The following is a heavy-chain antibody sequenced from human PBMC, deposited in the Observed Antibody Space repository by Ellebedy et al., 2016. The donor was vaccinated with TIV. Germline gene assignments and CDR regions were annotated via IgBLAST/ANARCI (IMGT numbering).Heavy chain of an antibody. V-gene: IGHV3-74*01. CDR2: TNGDGTTI. Sequence: PGGSLRLSCAASGFTLSGHWMHWVRQAPGKGLVWVSRTNGDGTTISYVDSVEGRFTISRDNAKNTVYLQMNSLRVEDTAVYYCTRSADIPASFDSWGQGVLVTVSS. CDR3: TRSADIPASFDS. D-gene: IGHD1-14*01. CDR1: GFTLSGHW. J-gene: IGHJ4*02.